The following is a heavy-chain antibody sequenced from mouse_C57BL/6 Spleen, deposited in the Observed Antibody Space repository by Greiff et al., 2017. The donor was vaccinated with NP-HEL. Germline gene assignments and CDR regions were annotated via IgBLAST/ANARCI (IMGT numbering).Heavy chain of an antibody. CDR2: IWSDGST. V-gene: IGHV2-6-1*01. CDR3: ARHHAYGGAMDY. D-gene: IGHD1-1*01. J-gene: IGHJ4*01. Sequence: QVQLQQSGPGLVAPSQSLSITCTVSGFSLTSYGVHWVRQPPGKGLEWLVVIWSDGSTTYNSALKSRLSISKDNSKSQVSLKMNSLQTDDTAMYYCARHHAYGGAMDYWGQGTSVTVSS. CDR1: GFSLTSYG.